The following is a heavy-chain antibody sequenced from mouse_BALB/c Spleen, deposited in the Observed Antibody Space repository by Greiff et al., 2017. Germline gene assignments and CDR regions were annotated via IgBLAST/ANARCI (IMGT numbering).Heavy chain of an antibody. D-gene: IGHD1-1*01. CDR3: ARDITTVVAPYAMDY. J-gene: IGHJ4*01. Sequence: QVQLQQSGPGLVAPSQSLSITCTVSGFSLTGYGVNWVRQPPGKGLEWLGMIWGDGSTDYNSALKSRLSISKDNSKSQVFLKMNSLQTDDTARYYCARDITTVVAPYAMDYWGQGTSVTVSS. CDR1: GFSLTGYG. CDR2: IWGDGST. V-gene: IGHV2-6-7*01.